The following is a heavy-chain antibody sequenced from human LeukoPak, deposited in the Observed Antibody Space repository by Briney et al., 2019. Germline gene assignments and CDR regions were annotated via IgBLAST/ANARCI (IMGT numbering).Heavy chain of an antibody. J-gene: IGHJ4*02. CDR1: GYAFTSYG. Sequence: GASVKVSCKASGYAFTSYGISWVRQAPGQGLEWMGWISACNGNTNYAQKLQGRVTMTTDTSTSTAYMELRSLRSDDTAVYYCARVASGFYDFWSGYYFDYWGQGTLVTVSS. CDR2: ISACNGNT. D-gene: IGHD3-3*01. V-gene: IGHV1-18*01. CDR3: ARVASGFYDFWSGYYFDY.